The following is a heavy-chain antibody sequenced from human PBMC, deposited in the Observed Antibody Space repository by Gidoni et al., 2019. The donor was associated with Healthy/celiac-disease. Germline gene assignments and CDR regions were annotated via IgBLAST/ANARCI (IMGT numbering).Heavy chain of an antibody. V-gene: IGHV4-59*01. D-gene: IGHD2-8*01. CDR1: GGSISSYY. J-gene: IGHJ6*02. Sequence: QVQLQESGPGLVKPSETLSLTCTVAGGSISSYYWSGLRQPPGKGLEWIGYIYYSGSTTYNPSLKSRVTISVDTSKNQFSLKLSSVTAADTAVYYCARSLESPNHPRLGLYYYYGMDVWGQGTTVTVSS. CDR3: ARSLESPNHPRLGLYYYYGMDV. CDR2: IYYSGST.